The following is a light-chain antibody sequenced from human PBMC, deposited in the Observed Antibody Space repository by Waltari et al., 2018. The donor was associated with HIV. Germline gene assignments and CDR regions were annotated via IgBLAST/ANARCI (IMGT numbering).Light chain of an antibody. J-gene: IGLJ2*01. CDR2: DVT. CDR3: SSYAGTSTFL. V-gene: IGLV2-23*02. CDR1: STDVGGYDF. Sequence: QSALTRPASVSGSPGQSITISCTGTSTDVGGYDFVSWYQQHPGKPPKLVIFDVTERPSRVSDRFSASKSGTTASLTIAGLQADDEADYYCSSYAGTSTFLFGAGTKVTVL.